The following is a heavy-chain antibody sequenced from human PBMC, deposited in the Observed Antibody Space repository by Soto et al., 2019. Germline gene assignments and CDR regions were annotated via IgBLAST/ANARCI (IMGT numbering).Heavy chain of an antibody. V-gene: IGHV4-39*01. CDR3: ARQGAGGRAFDI. J-gene: IGHJ3*02. CDR2: ISHSGNT. CDR1: GGSISSSRYY. Sequence: QVQLNESGPGLVTPSETLSLTCTVSGGSISSSRYYWGWIRQPPGKGLEWIGSISHSGNTYYNPSLKSRVTISEDTSKNQFSLKLSSVTAADTAVYYCARQGAGGRAFDIWGQGTLVTVSS. D-gene: IGHD3-10*01.